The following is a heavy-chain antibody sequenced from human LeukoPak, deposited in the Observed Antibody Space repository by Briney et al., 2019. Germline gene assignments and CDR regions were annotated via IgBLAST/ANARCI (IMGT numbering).Heavy chain of an antibody. CDR3: AREPWFGEDYFDY. CDR1: GGSISSSSYY. V-gene: IGHV4-61*02. Sequence: SETLSLTCTVSGGSISSSSYYWSWIRQPAGKGLERIGRIYTSGSTNYNPSLKSRVTISVDTSKNQFSLKLSSVTAADTAVYYCAREPWFGEDYFDYWGQGTLVTVSS. CDR2: IYTSGST. J-gene: IGHJ4*02. D-gene: IGHD3-10*01.